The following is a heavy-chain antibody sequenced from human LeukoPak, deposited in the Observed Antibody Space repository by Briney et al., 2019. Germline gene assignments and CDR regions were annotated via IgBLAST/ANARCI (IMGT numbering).Heavy chain of an antibody. CDR2: ISGSGGST. D-gene: IGHD2-2*01. CDR1: GFTFSSYS. V-gene: IGHV3-23*01. CDR3: AKDRYCSSTSCLNWFDP. Sequence: GGSLRLSCAASGFTFSSYSMNWVRQAPGKGLEWVSAISGSGGSTYYADSVKGRFTISRDNSKNTLYLQMNSLRAEDTAVYYCAKDRYCSSTSCLNWFDPWGQGTLVTVSS. J-gene: IGHJ5*02.